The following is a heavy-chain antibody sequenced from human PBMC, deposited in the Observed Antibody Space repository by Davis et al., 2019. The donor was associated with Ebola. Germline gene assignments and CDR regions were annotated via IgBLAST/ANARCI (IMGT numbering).Heavy chain of an antibody. D-gene: IGHD2-21*02. V-gene: IGHV3-43*02. CDR2: ISGDGILT. Sequence: PGGSLRLSCAASGFTFDNYAMHWVRQIPGKGLECVSLISGDGILTYYADSVKGRFTISRDSSKNSLYLQMNSLRSEDTALYYCGKADCGGDCRVVDFWGQGTLVTVSA. CDR1: GFTFDNYA. J-gene: IGHJ4*02. CDR3: GKADCGGDCRVVDF.